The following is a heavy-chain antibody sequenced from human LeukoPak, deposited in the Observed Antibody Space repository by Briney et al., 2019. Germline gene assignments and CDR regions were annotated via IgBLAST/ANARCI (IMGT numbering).Heavy chain of an antibody. Sequence: VASVKVSCKASGYTFTSYDFNWVRQATGQRPEWMGLMSPNSGDTGYAQKFQDRVTMTRNTSISTAYMELSSLRSDDTAVYYCAREGTSIAARPGYGMDVWGQGTTVTVSS. V-gene: IGHV1-8*01. CDR3: AREGTSIAARPGYGMDV. J-gene: IGHJ6*02. CDR2: MSPNSGDT. CDR1: GYTFTSYD. D-gene: IGHD6-6*01.